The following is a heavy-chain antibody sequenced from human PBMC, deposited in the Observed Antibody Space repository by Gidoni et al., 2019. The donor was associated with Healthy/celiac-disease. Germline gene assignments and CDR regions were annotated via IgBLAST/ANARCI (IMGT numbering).Heavy chain of an antibody. Sequence: QVQLQESGPGLVKPSETLSLAGTVSGGSISSYYWSWIRQPPGKGLEWIGYIYYSGSTNYNPSLKCRVPISVDTSKNQFSLKLGSVPAADTAVYYCARGEGGDSVWGQGTLVTVSS. D-gene: IGHD4-17*01. V-gene: IGHV4-59*01. CDR3: ARGEGGDSV. J-gene: IGHJ4*02. CDR2: IYYSGST. CDR1: GGSISSYY.